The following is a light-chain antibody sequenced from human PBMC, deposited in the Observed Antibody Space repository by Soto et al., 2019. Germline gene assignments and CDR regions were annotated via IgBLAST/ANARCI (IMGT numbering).Light chain of an antibody. V-gene: IGKV3-15*01. J-gene: IGKJ5*01. Sequence: IVRTQSPAGKCLDPGERAPLYCRASQSMSNNLAWYQQQPGQAPRLLSYGASTRATGIPARFSGSGSGTEFTHTITSLLSEEFALYCGQEYTNWHTIPSGPVTRLEIK. CDR3: QEYTNWHTIP. CDR2: GAS. CDR1: QSMSNN.